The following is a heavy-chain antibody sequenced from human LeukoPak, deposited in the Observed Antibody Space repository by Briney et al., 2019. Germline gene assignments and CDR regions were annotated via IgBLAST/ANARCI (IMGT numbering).Heavy chain of an antibody. J-gene: IGHJ4*02. CDR3: ARAGSNDDMILDY. Sequence: GGSLRLSCAASGFIFKKTCTTCVRQAPGKGLEWLANINDDGKTTNHVDSVRGRFNIYRDNSKNSVYLQMDSLRAEDTALYYCARAGSNDDMILDYWGQGTLVSVYS. CDR2: INDDGKTT. CDR1: GFIFKKTC. V-gene: IGHV3-7*01. D-gene: IGHD3-9*01.